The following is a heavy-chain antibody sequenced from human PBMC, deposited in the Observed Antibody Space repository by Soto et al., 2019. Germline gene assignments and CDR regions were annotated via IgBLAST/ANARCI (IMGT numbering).Heavy chain of an antibody. D-gene: IGHD3-10*01. J-gene: IGHJ6*03. Sequence: GGSLRLSCAASGFTVSSNYMSWVRQAPGKGLEWVSVIYSGGSTYYADSVKGRFTISRHNSKNTLYLQMNSLRAEDTAVYYCARAPGLMVRGVSPPYYMDVWGKGTTVTVSS. CDR3: ARAPGLMVRGVSPPYYMDV. V-gene: IGHV3-53*04. CDR2: IYSGGST. CDR1: GFTVSSNY.